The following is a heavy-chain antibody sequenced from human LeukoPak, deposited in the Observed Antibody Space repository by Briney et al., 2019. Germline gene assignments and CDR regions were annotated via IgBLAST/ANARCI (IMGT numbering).Heavy chain of an antibody. V-gene: IGHV3-30*18. Sequence: GGSLRLSCAASGFTFSSYGMHWVCQAPGKGLEWVAVISYDGSNKYYADSVKGRFTISRDNSKNTLHLQMNSLRAEDTAVYYCAEVRVGYSYGSEAGFFDYWGQGTLVTVSS. J-gene: IGHJ4*02. CDR1: GFTFSSYG. D-gene: IGHD5-18*01. CDR2: ISYDGSNK. CDR3: AEVRVGYSYGSEAGFFDY.